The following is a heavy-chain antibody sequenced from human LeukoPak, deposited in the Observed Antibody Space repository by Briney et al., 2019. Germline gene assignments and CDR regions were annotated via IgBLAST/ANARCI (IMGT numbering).Heavy chain of an antibody. V-gene: IGHV4-31*03. CDR2: IYYSGST. J-gene: IGHJ5*02. CDR1: GGSISSGGYY. CDR3: AKDQDIVVVVAAEDNWFDP. Sequence: PSQTLSLTCTVSGGSISSGGYYWSWIRQHPGKGLEWIGYIYYSGSTYYNPSLKSRATISVDTSKNQFSLKLSSVTAADTAVYYCAKDQDIVVVVAAEDNWFDPWGQGTLVTVSS. D-gene: IGHD2-15*01.